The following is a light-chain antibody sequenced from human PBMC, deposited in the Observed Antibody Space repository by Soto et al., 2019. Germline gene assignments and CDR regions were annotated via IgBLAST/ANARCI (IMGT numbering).Light chain of an antibody. Sequence: EIVKTQSPATLSVSPGERATLSCRASQSVSSNLAWYQQKPGQAPRLLIYGASTRATGVPARFSGSGSGTEFTLTISSLQSEDFAIYYCQHYNNWPPWTFGQGTKVEI. J-gene: IGKJ1*01. CDR1: QSVSSN. CDR3: QHYNNWPPWT. CDR2: GAS. V-gene: IGKV3-15*01.